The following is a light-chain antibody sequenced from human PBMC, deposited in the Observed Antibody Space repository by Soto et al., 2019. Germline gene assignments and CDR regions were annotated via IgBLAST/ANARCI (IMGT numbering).Light chain of an antibody. V-gene: IGKV3-15*01. CDR2: GAS. CDR3: QQYGSSPPT. Sequence: EIVMTQSPATLSVSPGARDPLSWRASQSVSSNLAWYQQKPGQAPRLLIYGASTRATGIPARFSGSGSGTDFTLTISRLEPEDFAVYYCQQYGSSPPTFGQGTKVDIK. J-gene: IGKJ1*01. CDR1: QSVSSN.